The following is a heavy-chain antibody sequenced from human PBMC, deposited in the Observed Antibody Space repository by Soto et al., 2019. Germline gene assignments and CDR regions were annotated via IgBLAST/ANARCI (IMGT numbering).Heavy chain of an antibody. Sequence: SETLSLTCTVSGGSISSYYWSWIRQPPGKGLEWIGYIYYSGSTNYNPSLKSRVTISVDTSKNQFSLKLSSVTAADTAVYYCARESIAVAGNFDYWGQGTLVTVSS. CDR1: GGSISSYY. V-gene: IGHV4-59*01. J-gene: IGHJ4*02. D-gene: IGHD6-19*01. CDR2: IYYSGST. CDR3: ARESIAVAGNFDY.